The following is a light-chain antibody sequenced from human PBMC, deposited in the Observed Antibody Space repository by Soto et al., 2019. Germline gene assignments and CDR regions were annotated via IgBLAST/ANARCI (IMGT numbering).Light chain of an antibody. CDR1: GSDVGGYNY. J-gene: IGLJ1*01. CDR3: CSYAGTYTRYV. V-gene: IGLV2-11*01. CDR2: DVT. Sequence: QSALTQPRSVSGSPGQSVTLSCAEAGSDVGGYNYVSWYQHHPGKAPKLLIYDVTKRPSGVPDRFSGSKSGRTASLTISGLQAEDEADYYCCSYAGTYTRYVFGTGTKVTVL.